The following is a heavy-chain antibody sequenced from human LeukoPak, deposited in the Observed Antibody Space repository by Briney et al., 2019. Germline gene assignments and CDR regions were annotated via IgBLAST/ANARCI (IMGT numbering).Heavy chain of an antibody. V-gene: IGHV1-2*02. CDR3: ARDLLQLRPNWFGP. CDR2: INPDTGGT. Sequence: GASVKVSCKASGYRFTIYYMHWVRQAPGQGREWMGWINPDTGGTYFAQKFQGRVTLTRDSSSTTAYMEMSGLTSDDTAVYYCARDLLQLRPNWFGPWGQGTLVTVSS. J-gene: IGHJ5*02. CDR1: GYRFTIYY. D-gene: IGHD2-2*01.